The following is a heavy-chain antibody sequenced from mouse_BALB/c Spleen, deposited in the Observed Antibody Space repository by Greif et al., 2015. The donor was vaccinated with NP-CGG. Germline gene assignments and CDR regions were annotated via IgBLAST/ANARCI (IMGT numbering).Heavy chain of an antibody. CDR2: IYPGDGDT. CDR1: GYAFSSSW. CDR3: ARDGSSWYFDV. Sequence: QVQLQQSGPELVKPGASVKISCKASGYAFSSSWMNWVKQRPGQGLEWIGRIYPGDGDTNYNRKFKGKATLTADKSSSTAYMQLSSLTSVDSAVYFCARDGSSWYFDVWGAGTTVTVSS. J-gene: IGHJ1*01. D-gene: IGHD1-1*01. V-gene: IGHV1-82*01.